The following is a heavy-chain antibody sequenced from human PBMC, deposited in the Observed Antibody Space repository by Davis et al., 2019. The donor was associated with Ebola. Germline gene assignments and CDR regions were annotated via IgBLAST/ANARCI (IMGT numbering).Heavy chain of an antibody. Sequence: GESLKISCVASGFTFSGYAMHWVRQAPGKGLEWVAVISYDGSNKYYADSVKGRFTISRDNSKNTLYLQMNSLRAEDTAVYYCARSTFLDYWGQGTLVTVSS. J-gene: IGHJ4*02. D-gene: IGHD3-16*01. CDR1: GFTFSGYA. CDR2: ISYDGSNK. CDR3: ARSTFLDY. V-gene: IGHV3-30*04.